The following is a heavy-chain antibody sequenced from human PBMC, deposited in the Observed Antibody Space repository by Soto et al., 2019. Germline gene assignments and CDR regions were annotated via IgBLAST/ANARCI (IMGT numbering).Heavy chain of an antibody. CDR3: AKERSIGRPYDS. CDR2: INDVGSHT. J-gene: IGHJ4*02. CDR1: GFTFSSYA. V-gene: IGHV3-23*01. D-gene: IGHD3-3*02. Sequence: GGSLRLSCAASGFTFSSYAISLVRQAPGKGLEWVPAINDVGSHTYYADSVKGRFTISRDNSNSTRFLQMNSLRAEDTAVYDCAKERSIGRPYDSWGQGTLVTVSS.